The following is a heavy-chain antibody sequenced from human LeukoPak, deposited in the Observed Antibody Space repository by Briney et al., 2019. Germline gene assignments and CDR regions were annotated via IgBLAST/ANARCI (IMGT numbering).Heavy chain of an antibody. CDR2: IYTSGSA. J-gene: IGHJ5*02. Sequence: PSETLSLTCTVSGGSFSSYYWSWIRQPAGKGLEWIGRIYTSGSANYNPSLKSRVTMSVDTSKNQFSLKLSSVTAADTAVYYCARGYSNYVLRWFDPWGQGTLVTVSS. CDR1: GGSFSSYY. V-gene: IGHV4-4*07. D-gene: IGHD4-11*01. CDR3: ARGYSNYVLRWFDP.